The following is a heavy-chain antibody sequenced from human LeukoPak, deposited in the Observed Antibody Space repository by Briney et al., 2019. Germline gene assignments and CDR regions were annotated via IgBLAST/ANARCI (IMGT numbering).Heavy chain of an antibody. CDR1: GGSISSSSYY. Sequence: RASETLSLTCTVSGGSISSSSYYWGWIRQPPGKGLEWIGSIYYSGSTYYNPSLKSRVTISVDTTKNQFSLKLSSVTAADTAVYYCARLKADPHHDYWGQGILVTVSS. CDR2: IYYSGST. CDR3: ARLKADPHHDY. J-gene: IGHJ4*02. V-gene: IGHV4-39*01.